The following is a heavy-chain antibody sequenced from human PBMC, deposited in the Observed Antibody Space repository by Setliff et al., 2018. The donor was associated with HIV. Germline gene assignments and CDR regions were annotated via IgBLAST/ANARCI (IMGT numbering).Heavy chain of an antibody. J-gene: IGHJ4*02. Sequence: SVKVSCKASGGTFSRLAISWVRQAPGQGLEWMGGIIPIYGTVNYAQKFQGRVTITADESTTTAYMELSSLRSEDTAVYYCAREDYSSGWYETGYFDYWGQGTLVTVSS. D-gene: IGHD6-19*01. CDR2: IIPIYGTV. CDR1: GGTFSRLA. CDR3: AREDYSSGWYETGYFDY. V-gene: IGHV1-69*13.